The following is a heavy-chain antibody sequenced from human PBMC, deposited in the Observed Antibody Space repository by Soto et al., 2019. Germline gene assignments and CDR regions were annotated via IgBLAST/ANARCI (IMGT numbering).Heavy chain of an antibody. V-gene: IGHV4-59*04. Sequence: PSETLSLTCTVSGGSISSYYWSWIRQPPGKGLEWIGYIYYSGSTYYNPSLESRVTMSVDTSKSQFSLKLSSVTAADTAVYYCARHPGYTVPTVYATHYFDYWGQGIVVTVSS. D-gene: IGHD2-8*01. CDR3: ARHPGYTVPTVYATHYFDY. J-gene: IGHJ4*02. CDR2: IYYSGST. CDR1: GGSISSYY.